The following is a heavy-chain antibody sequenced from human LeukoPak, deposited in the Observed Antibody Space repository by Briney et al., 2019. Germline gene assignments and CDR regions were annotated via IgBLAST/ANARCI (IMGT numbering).Heavy chain of an antibody. CDR3: ARDRGLYYYDSSGYYDTDAFDI. Sequence: ASVKVSCKASGYTFTSYAIHWVRQAPGQRLEWMGWINAGNGQTKYSQKFQRRVTITRDTSASTAYMELSSLRSEDTAVYYCARDRGLYYYDSSGYYDTDAFDIWGQGTMVTVSS. CDR1: GYTFTSYA. J-gene: IGHJ3*02. CDR2: INAGNGQT. D-gene: IGHD3-22*01. V-gene: IGHV1-3*01.